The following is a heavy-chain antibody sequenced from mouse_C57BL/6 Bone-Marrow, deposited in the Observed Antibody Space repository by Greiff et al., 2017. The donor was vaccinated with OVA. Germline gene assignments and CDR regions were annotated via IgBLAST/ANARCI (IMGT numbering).Heavy chain of an antibody. J-gene: IGHJ3*01. CDR3: ARVVYDGYAFAY. Sequence: EVQLQESGGGLVKPGGSLKLSCAASGFTFSSYAMSWVRQTPEKRLEWVATFSDGGSYTYYPDNVKGRFTISRDNAKNNLYLQMSHLKSEDTAMYYCARVVYDGYAFAYWGQGTLVTVSA. CDR1: GFTFSSYA. V-gene: IGHV5-4*01. D-gene: IGHD2-3*01. CDR2: FSDGGSYT.